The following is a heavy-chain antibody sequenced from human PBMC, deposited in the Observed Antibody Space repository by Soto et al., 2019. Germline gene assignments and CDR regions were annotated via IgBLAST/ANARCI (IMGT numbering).Heavy chain of an antibody. CDR3: VSSGYYPFYYYYGMDV. CDR1: GFTFSNAW. J-gene: IGHJ6*02. D-gene: IGHD3-22*01. V-gene: IGHV3-15*01. CDR2: IKSKTDGGTT. Sequence: EVQLVESGGGLVKPGGSLRLSCAASGFTFSNAWMSWVRQAPGKGLEWVGRIKSKTDGGTTDYAAPVKGRFTISRDDSKNTLYLQMNSLETEDTAVYYCVSSGYYPFYYYYGMDVWGQGTTVTVSS.